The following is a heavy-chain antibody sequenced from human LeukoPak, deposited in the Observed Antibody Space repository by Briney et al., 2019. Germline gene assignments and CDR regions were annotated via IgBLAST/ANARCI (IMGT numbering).Heavy chain of an antibody. J-gene: IGHJ4*02. Sequence: PGGSLRLSCAASGFTFSDYYMSWIRQAPGKGLEWVSYISSSGSTIYYADSVKGRFTISRDNAKNSLYLQMNSLRAEDTAVYYCARDPASIAVAAPIGYWGQGTLVTVSP. CDR2: ISSSGSTI. CDR3: ARDPASIAVAAPIGY. CDR1: GFTFSDYY. D-gene: IGHD6-19*01. V-gene: IGHV3-11*01.